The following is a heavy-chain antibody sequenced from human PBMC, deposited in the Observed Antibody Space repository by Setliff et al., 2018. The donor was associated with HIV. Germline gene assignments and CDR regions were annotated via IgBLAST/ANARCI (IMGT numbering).Heavy chain of an antibody. CDR2: IDPDKGDT. Sequence: GASVKVSCKISGYTFTDFWIHWVRQAPGQGLESMGWIDPDKGDTGYAHNFQGRVIMTRDTSTSTVYMELRSLRSDDTAVYYCARGSSGYYYHYFYYMDVWGKGTTVTVSS. V-gene: IGHV1-2*02. CDR1: GYTFTDFW. J-gene: IGHJ6*03. D-gene: IGHD3-22*01. CDR3: ARGSSGYYYHYFYYMDV.